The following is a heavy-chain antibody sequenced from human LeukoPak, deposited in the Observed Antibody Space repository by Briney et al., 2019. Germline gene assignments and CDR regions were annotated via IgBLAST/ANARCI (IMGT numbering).Heavy chain of an antibody. CDR1: GGSISSSSYY. V-gene: IGHV4-39*01. D-gene: IGHD1-26*01. Sequence: SETLSLTCTVSGGSISSSSYYWGWIRQPPEKGLEWIGSIYYSGSTYYNPSLKSRVTISVDTSKNQFSLKLSSVTAADTAVYYCARFNIVGATLADYWGQGTLVTVSS. CDR2: IYYSGST. J-gene: IGHJ4*02. CDR3: ARFNIVGATLADY.